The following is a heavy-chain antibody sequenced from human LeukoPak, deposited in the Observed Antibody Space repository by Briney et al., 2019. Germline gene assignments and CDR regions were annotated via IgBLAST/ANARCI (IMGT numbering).Heavy chain of an antibody. CDR3: ARVGATGTADY. J-gene: IGHJ4*02. D-gene: IGHD1-1*01. V-gene: IGHV3-11*06. CDR2: ISKSGSDS. CDR1: GFTFSDYY. Sequence: PGGSLRLSCAAFGFTFSDYYMSWIRQAPGKELEWVSYISKSGSDSNFADSVKGRFTISRDNAKNSLYLQMNSLRAEDTAVYYCARVGATGTADYWGQGTLVTVSS.